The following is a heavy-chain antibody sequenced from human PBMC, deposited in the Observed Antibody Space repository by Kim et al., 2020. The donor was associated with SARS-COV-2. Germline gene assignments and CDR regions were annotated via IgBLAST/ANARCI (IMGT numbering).Heavy chain of an antibody. Sequence: SETLSLTCAVYGGSFSGYDWSWIRQPPGKGLEWIGEINHSGSTNYNQSLKSRVTISVDTSKNQFSLKLSSVTAADTAVYYCARGYSSGWYPYYGMDVWGQGTTVTVSS. CDR1: GGSFSGYD. CDR2: INHSGST. D-gene: IGHD6-19*01. CDR3: ARGYSSGWYPYYGMDV. V-gene: IGHV4-34*01. J-gene: IGHJ6*02.